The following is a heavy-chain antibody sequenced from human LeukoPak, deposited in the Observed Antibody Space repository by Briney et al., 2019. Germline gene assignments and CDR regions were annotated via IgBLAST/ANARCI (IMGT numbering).Heavy chain of an antibody. CDR1: GFTFSNFV. J-gene: IGHJ4*02. Sequence: PGGSLRLSCSTSGFTFSNFVMQWVRQTPGKGLEYVSVISTDGSQYYPDSVKGRFTIFRDNSKNTLYLQMNSLRPEDTAIYYCAKNDGNIWQPHSWGQGTLVTVSP. CDR2: ISTDGSQ. V-gene: IGHV3-64D*06. CDR3: AKNDGNIWQPHS.